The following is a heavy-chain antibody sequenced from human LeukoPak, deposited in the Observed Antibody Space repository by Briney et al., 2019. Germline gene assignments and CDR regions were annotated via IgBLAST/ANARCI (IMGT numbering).Heavy chain of an antibody. CDR1: GFTFSSYA. J-gene: IGHJ3*02. CDR2: ISGSGGST. V-gene: IGHV3-23*01. D-gene: IGHD6-13*01. Sequence: GGSLRLSCAASGFTFSSYAMSWVRQAPGKGLEWVSAISGSGGSTYYADSVKGRFTISRDNSKNTLYLQMNSLRAEDTAVYYCARDTGYSSSWYSGIDAFDIWGQGTMVTVSS. CDR3: ARDTGYSSSWYSGIDAFDI.